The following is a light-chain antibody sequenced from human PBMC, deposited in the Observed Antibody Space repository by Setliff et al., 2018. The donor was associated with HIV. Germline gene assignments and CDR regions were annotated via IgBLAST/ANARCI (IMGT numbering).Light chain of an antibody. CDR3: CSYAGSWV. CDR2: EVS. J-gene: IGLJ3*02. V-gene: IGLV2-23*02. CDR1: SSDGDNYNL. Sequence: QSVLTQPASVSGSPGQSITISCTGTSSDGDNYNLFSWYQQHPGKAPKLMIYEVSKRPSGVSSRFSGSKSGNTASLTISGLQAEDEADYYCCSYAGSWVFGGGTK.